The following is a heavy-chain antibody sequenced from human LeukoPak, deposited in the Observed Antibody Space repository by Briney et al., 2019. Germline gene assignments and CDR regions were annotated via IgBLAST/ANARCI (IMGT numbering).Heavy chain of an antibody. V-gene: IGHV3-11*04. CDR3: ARDWGMELELQIRFDY. Sequence: GGSLRLSCAASGFTFSDYYMSWIRQAPGKGLEWVSYISSSGSTIYYADSVKGRFTISRDSAKNSLYLQMNSLRAEDTAVYYCARDWGMELELQIRFDYWGQGTLVTVSS. CDR2: ISSSGSTI. J-gene: IGHJ4*02. D-gene: IGHD1-7*01. CDR1: GFTFSDYY.